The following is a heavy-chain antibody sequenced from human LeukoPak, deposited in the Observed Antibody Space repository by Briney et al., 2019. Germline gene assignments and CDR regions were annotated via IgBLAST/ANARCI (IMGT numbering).Heavy chain of an antibody. J-gene: IGHJ1*01. CDR1: GGSFSGYY. CDR3: ARGIRHPDCSGGSCYSSYFQH. Sequence: TLSLTCAVYGGSFSGYYWSWIRQPPGKGLEWIGEINHSGSTNYNPSLKSRVTISVDTSKNQFSLKLSSVTAADTAVYYCARGIRHPDCSGGSCYSSYFQHWGQGTLVTVSS. V-gene: IGHV4-34*01. CDR2: INHSGST. D-gene: IGHD2-15*01.